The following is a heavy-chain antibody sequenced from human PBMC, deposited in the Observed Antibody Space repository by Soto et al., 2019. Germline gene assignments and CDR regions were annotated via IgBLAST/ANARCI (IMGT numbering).Heavy chain of an antibody. V-gene: IGHV1-69*06. CDR2: IIPIFGTA. CDR3: ARDLTAVAGTGFDY. D-gene: IGHD6-19*01. CDR1: GGTFSSYA. Sequence: SVKVSCKASGGTFSSYAISWVRQAPGQGLEWMGGIIPIFGTANYAQKFQGRVTITADKSTSTAYMELSSLRSEDTAVYYCARDLTAVAGTGFDYWGQGTLVTVSS. J-gene: IGHJ4*02.